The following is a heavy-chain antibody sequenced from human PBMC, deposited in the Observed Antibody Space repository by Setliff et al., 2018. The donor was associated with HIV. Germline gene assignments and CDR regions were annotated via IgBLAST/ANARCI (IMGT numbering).Heavy chain of an antibody. V-gene: IGHV3-72*01. Sequence: PGGSLRLSCAASGFTFSDHYMDWVRQAPGKGLEWVGRSTNKDNSYTTTYAASAKGRFTISRDDSKNTLYLQMNSLKTEDTALYFCSINSPLSSWGQGTLVTVSS. CDR3: SINSPLSS. D-gene: IGHD6-6*01. CDR2: STNKDNSYTT. J-gene: IGHJ4*02. CDR1: GFTFSDHY.